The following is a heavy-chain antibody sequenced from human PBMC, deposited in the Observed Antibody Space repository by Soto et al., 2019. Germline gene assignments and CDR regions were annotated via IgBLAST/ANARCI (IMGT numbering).Heavy chain of an antibody. CDR2: INPNSGGT. Sequence: SVKVSCKGSGYTFTGYYMHWVRQAPGQGLEWMGWINPNSGGTNYAQKFQGWVTMTRDTSISTAYMELSRLRSDDTAVYYCAREIRGFNYDFWSGYYRGYMDVWGKGTTVTVSS. D-gene: IGHD3-3*01. CDR3: AREIRGFNYDFWSGYYRGYMDV. CDR1: GYTFTGYY. J-gene: IGHJ6*03. V-gene: IGHV1-2*04.